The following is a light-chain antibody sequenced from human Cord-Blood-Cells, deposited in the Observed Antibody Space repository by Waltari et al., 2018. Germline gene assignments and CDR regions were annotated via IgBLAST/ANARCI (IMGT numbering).Light chain of an antibody. V-gene: IGKV3-15*01. J-gene: IGKJ1*01. CDR3: QQYNNWPPWT. CDR1: QSVSSN. CDR2: GAS. Sequence: EIVMTQSPATLSVSPVGRATLSCRASQSVSSNLASYQQKPGQAPRPLIYGASTRATGIPARFSGSGSGTEFTLTISSLQSEDFAVYYCQQYNNWPPWTFGQGTKVEIK.